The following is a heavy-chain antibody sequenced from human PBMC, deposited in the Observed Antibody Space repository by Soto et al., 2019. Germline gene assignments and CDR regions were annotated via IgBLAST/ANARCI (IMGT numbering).Heavy chain of an antibody. Sequence: QVQLVESGGGVVQPGRSLRLSCAASGFSLSDNAMHWVRQAPGKGLEWVAGISYDGSNKYYADSVKGRFTISRDNSKNTLYLQMNSLRAEDTAVYYCATSVPGLIAAAGKGGMDVWGQGTTVTVSS. V-gene: IGHV3-30-3*02. CDR1: GFSLSDNA. CDR3: ATSVPGLIAAAGKGGMDV. D-gene: IGHD6-13*01. J-gene: IGHJ6*02. CDR2: ISYDGSNK.